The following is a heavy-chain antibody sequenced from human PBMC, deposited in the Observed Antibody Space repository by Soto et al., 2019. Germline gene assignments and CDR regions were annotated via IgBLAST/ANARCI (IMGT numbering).Heavy chain of an antibody. V-gene: IGHV1-18*01. D-gene: IGHD2-2*02. J-gene: IGHJ6*02. CDR2: ISGLNGDT. CDR3: ARAASYTTSWYAMDV. CDR1: GYSFRNYG. Sequence: QVQLVQSGAEVKQPGASVKVSCKASGYSFRNYGFIWVRQAPGQGLEWMGWISGLNGDTNYARSLQGRATMMTDTSTATVYMELRNLRSDDTAVYYCARAASYTTSWYAMDVWGQGTAVTV.